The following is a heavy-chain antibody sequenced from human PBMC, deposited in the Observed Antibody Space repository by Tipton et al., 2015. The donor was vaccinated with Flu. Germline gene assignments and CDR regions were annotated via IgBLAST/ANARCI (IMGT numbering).Heavy chain of an antibody. CDR3: AREVLMVRGVPDY. CDR2: IWYDGSNK. V-gene: IGHV3-33*08. CDR1: GFTFSSYG. D-gene: IGHD3-10*01. Sequence: SLRLSCAASGFTFSSYGMHWVRQAPGKGLEWVAVIWYDGSNKYYADSVKGRFTISRDNSKNTLYLQMNSLRAEDTAVYYCAREVLMVRGVPDYWGQGTLVTVSS. J-gene: IGHJ4*02.